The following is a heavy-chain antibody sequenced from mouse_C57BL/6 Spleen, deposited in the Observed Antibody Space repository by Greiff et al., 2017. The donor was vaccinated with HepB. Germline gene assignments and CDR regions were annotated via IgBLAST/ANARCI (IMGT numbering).Heavy chain of an antibody. CDR3: ARRIDYPTREGAMDY. CDR1: GFNIKNIY. D-gene: IGHD1-1*01. CDR2: IDPANGNT. Sequence: EVQLQQSVAELVRPGASVKLSCTASGFNIKNIYMHWVKQRPEQGLEWIGRIDPANGNTKYAPKFQGKATITADTSSNTAYLQLSSLTSEDTAIYYCARRIDYPTREGAMDYWGRGTSVTVTS. V-gene: IGHV14-3*01. J-gene: IGHJ4*01.